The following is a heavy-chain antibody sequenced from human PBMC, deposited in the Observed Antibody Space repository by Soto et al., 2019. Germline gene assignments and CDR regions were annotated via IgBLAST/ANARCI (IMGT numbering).Heavy chain of an antibody. V-gene: IGHV1-2*02. J-gene: IGHJ4*02. CDR3: AREGSYDFWSGYYSGCFDY. CDR2: INPNSGGT. D-gene: IGHD3-3*01. CDR1: GYTFTGYY. Sequence: QVQLVQSGAEVKKPGASVKVSCKASGYTFTGYYMHWVRQAPGQGLEWMGWINPNSGGTNYAQKFQGGVTMTRDTSISTAYMELSRLRSDDTAVYYCAREGSYDFWSGYYSGCFDYWGQGTLVTVSS.